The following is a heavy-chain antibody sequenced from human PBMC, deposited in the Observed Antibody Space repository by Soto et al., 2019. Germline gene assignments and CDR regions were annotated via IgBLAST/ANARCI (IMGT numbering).Heavy chain of an antibody. V-gene: IGHV4-30-4*08. CDR2: IFYSGDT. Sequence: PSETLSLTCTVSGGSISSGDYYWNWIRQPPGKGLEWIGYIFYSGDTYYNPSLKSRVIISMDTSQNQFSLKLNSVTAADTAVYYCARELSGYKYGPGEAYWGQGTLVTVSS. CDR1: GGSISSGDYY. D-gene: IGHD5-18*01. CDR3: ARELSGYKYGPGEAY. J-gene: IGHJ4*02.